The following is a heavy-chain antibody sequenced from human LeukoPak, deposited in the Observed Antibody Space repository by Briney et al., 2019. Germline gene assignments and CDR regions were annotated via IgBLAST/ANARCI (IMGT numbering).Heavy chain of an antibody. Sequence: SETLSLTCAVSGGSISSGGYSGSWIRQPPGKGLEWIGYIYHSGSTYYNPSLKSRVTISVDRSKNQFSLKLSSVTAADTAVYYCARSIAAAGRDDAFDIWGQGTMVTVSS. J-gene: IGHJ3*02. D-gene: IGHD6-13*01. CDR2: IYHSGST. V-gene: IGHV4-30-2*01. CDR1: GGSISSGGYS. CDR3: ARSIAAAGRDDAFDI.